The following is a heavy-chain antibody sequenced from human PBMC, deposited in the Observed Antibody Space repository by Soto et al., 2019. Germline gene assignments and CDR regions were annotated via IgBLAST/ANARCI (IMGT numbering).Heavy chain of an antibody. CDR2: ISHDGRIE. D-gene: IGHD3-3*01. V-gene: IGHV3-30-3*01. Sequence: PRGSLPLSCVSSAFTFSTFALDWVRQAPGDGLEWVALISHDGRIEKYADSVKGRFTISRDNSKNTLYMQMDSLRLEDTGVYYCARDGLPDDFRSGGYWFDPWGQGTQVTV. CDR1: AFTFSTFA. CDR3: ARDGLPDDFRSGGYWFDP. J-gene: IGHJ5*02.